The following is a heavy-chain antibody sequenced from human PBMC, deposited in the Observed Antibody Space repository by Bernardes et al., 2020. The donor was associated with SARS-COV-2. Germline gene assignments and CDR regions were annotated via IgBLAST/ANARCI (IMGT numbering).Heavy chain of an antibody. Sequence: GGSLRLSCAASGFTFSSYSMNWVRQAPGKGLEWVSYISSSSSTIYYADSVKGRFTISRDNAKNSLYLQMNSLRAEDTAVYYCARSYYYDSSGIIYYFDYWGQGTLVTVSS. V-gene: IGHV3-48*01. CDR1: GFTFSSYS. J-gene: IGHJ4*02. CDR3: ARSYYYDSSGIIYYFDY. D-gene: IGHD3-22*01. CDR2: ISSSSSTI.